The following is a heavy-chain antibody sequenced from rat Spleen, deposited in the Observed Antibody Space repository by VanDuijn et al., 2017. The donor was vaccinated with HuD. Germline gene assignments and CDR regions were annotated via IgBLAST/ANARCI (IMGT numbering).Heavy chain of an antibody. J-gene: IGHJ2*01. D-gene: IGHD1-12*01. CDR2: INYDGRRN. V-gene: IGHV5-29*01. CDR3: ASQRTMID. Sequence: EVQLVESAGGLVQPGRSLKLSCAASGFTFSNYVMAWVRQAPTKGLEWVATINYDGRRNYYRDSVKGRFTISRDNAKSSLYLQMDSLRSEDTATYYCASQRTMIDWGQGVMVTVSS. CDR1: GFTFSNYV.